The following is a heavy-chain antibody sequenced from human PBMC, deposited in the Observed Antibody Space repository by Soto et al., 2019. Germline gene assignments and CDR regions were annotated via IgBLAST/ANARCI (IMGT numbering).Heavy chain of an antibody. Sequence: PGESLKISCKGSGYSFTSYWIGWVRQMPGKGLEWMGIIYPGDSDTRYSPSFQGQVTISRDNSKNTLYLQMNSLRAEDTAVYYCARDLGIQLWLHYYYGMDVWGQGTTVTVSS. V-gene: IGHV5-51*01. CDR3: ARDLGIQLWLHYYYGMDV. D-gene: IGHD5-18*01. CDR2: IYPGDSDT. J-gene: IGHJ6*02. CDR1: GYSFTSYW.